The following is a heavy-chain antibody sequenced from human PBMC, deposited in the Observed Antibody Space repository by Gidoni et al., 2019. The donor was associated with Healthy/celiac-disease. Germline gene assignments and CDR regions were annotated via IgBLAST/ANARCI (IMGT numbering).Heavy chain of an antibody. V-gene: IGHV4-34*01. J-gene: IGHJ1*01. D-gene: IGHD6-6*01. CDR1: GGSFSGYY. Sequence: QVQLQQWGAGLLKPSETLSLTCAVYGGSFSGYYWSWIRQPPGKGLEWIGEINHSGSTNYNPSLKSRVTISVDTSKNQFSLKLSSVTAADTAVYYCARGVGSSSVHFQHWGQGTLVTVSS. CDR2: INHSGST. CDR3: ARGVGSSSVHFQH.